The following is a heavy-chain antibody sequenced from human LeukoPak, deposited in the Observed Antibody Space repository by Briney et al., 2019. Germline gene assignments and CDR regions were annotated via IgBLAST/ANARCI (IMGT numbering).Heavy chain of an antibody. CDR3: ARAYCVGDCTVLHIYFDN. V-gene: IGHV4-34*01. CDR1: GGSFSAYY. D-gene: IGHD2-21*02. Sequence: TSETLSLTCAVYGGSFSAYYWSWIRQPPGKGLEWIGEINHSGSTNYNPSLKSRVTISVDTSKNQFSLKLSSVTAADTAVYYCARAYCVGDCTVLHIYFDNWGQGTLVTVSS. CDR2: INHSGST. J-gene: IGHJ4*02.